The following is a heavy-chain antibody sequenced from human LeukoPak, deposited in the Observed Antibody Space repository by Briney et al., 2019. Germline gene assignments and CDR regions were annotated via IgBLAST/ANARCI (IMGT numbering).Heavy chain of an antibody. CDR3: ARVGGNSGGYFDL. V-gene: IGHV1-46*01. D-gene: IGHD4-23*01. Sequence: GASVKASCKASGYTFTSYYMHWVRQAPGQGLEWMRIINPSGGSTSYAQKFQGRVTMTRDTSTSTVYMELSSLRSEDTAVYYCARVGGNSGGYFDLWGRGTLVTVSS. J-gene: IGHJ2*01. CDR2: INPSGGST. CDR1: GYTFTSYY.